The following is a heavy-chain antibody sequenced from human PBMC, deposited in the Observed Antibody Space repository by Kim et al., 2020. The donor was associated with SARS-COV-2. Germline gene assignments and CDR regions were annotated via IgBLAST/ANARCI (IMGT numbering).Heavy chain of an antibody. J-gene: IGHJ5*02. CDR3: ARGRWYYDVWSGYKGGEYWFEG. V-gene: IGHV3-13*01. CDR1: GFTFSSYD. CDR2: IGTAGDT. D-gene: IGHD3-3*01. Sequence: GGSLRLSCAASGFTFSSYDMHWVRQATGKGLEWVSAIGTAGDTYYPGSVKGRFTIARENAKNSLYLQMNSLRAGDTAVYYCARGRWYYDVWSGYKGGEYWFEGWSEGALVTVSS.